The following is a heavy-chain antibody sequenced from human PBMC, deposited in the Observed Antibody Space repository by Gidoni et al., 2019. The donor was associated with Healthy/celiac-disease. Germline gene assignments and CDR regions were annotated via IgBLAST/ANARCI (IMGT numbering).Heavy chain of an antibody. CDR2: IYYSGST. CDR3: ARGFGDATEFDY. V-gene: IGHV4-31*02. Sequence: GYYWSWIRQHPGKGLEWIGYIYYSGSTYYNPSLKSRVTISVDTSKNQFSLKLSSVTAADTAVYYCARGFGDATEFDYWGQGTLVTVSS. CDR1: GYY. D-gene: IGHD3-10*01. J-gene: IGHJ4*02.